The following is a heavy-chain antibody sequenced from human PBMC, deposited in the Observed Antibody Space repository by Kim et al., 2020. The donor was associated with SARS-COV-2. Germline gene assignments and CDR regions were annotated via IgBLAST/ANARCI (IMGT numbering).Heavy chain of an antibody. J-gene: IGHJ4*02. V-gene: IGHV3-48*02. D-gene: IGHD6-19*01. Sequence: GGSLRLSCAASGFTFSSYSMNWVRQAPGKGLEWVSYISSSSSTIYYADSVKGRFTISRDNAKNSLYLQMNSLRDEDTAVYYCARDSSSSGWGLYFDYWGQGTLVTVSS. CDR1: GFTFSSYS. CDR3: ARDSSSSGWGLYFDY. CDR2: ISSSSSTI.